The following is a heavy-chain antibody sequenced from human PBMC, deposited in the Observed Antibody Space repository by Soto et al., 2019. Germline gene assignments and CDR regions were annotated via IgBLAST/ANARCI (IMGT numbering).Heavy chain of an antibody. CDR2: ISAYNGNT. Sequence: QVQLAQSAVEVKKPGASVKVSCKASGYTFTSYGISWVRQAPGQGLEWMGWISAYNGNTNYAQKLQGRVTMTTDTSTSTAYMELRSLRSDDTAVYYCAGHRKRILQRANWFDPWGQGTLVTVSS. CDR3: AGHRKRILQRANWFDP. CDR1: GYTFTSYG. V-gene: IGHV1-18*01. D-gene: IGHD2-15*01. J-gene: IGHJ5*02.